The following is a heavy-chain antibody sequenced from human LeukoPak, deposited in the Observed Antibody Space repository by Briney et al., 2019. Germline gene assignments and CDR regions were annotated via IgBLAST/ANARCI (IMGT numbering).Heavy chain of an antibody. CDR2: MKHDGIEK. Sequence: GGSLRLSCVASGFSFGSYWMAWVRQAPGKGLEWVTNMKHDGIEKYHVDSVKGRFTISRDNTKNSLYLHMSSLRVEDTAVYYCAREGREGYNYPALDFWGQGILVTVSS. D-gene: IGHD5-24*01. V-gene: IGHV3-7*05. CDR3: AREGREGYNYPALDF. J-gene: IGHJ4*02. CDR1: GFSFGSYW.